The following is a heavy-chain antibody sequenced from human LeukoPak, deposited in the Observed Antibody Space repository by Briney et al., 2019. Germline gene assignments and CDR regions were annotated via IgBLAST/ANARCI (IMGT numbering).Heavy chain of an antibody. CDR2: IIPIFGTA. CDR3: ARGDISSSGDY. V-gene: IGHV1-69*13. Sequence: SVKVSCKASGGIFSRYSISWVQQAPGQGLEWMGGIIPIFGTANYAQKFQGRVTITADESTSTASMELSSLRSEDTAVYYCARGDISSSGDYWGQGTLVTVSS. J-gene: IGHJ4*02. CDR1: GGIFSRYS. D-gene: IGHD6-6*01.